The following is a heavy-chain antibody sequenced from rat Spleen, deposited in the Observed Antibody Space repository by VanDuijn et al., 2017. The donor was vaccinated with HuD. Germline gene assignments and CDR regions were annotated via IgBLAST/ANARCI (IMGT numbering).Heavy chain of an antibody. CDR3: ARGGFFRY. CDR2: LCYDGHTT. D-gene: IGHD1-6*01. CDR1: GFTFSDYY. V-gene: IGHV5-29*01. J-gene: IGHJ2*01. Sequence: EVQLVESGGGLVQTGGSLRLSCAASGFTFSDYYMAWVRQAPTKGLDVVATLCYDGHTTYYRDSVKGRITISRDTAQNTLYLQMNSLRSEDTATYYCARGGFFRYWGQGVMVTVSS.